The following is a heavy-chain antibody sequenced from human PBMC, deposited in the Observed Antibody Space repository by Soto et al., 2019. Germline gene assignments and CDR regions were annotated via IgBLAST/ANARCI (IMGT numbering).Heavy chain of an antibody. CDR3: ARGTAGYDFWSGYYTRPLYYGMDV. V-gene: IGHV1-18*04. D-gene: IGHD3-3*01. J-gene: IGHJ6*02. Sequence: ASVKVSCKASGYTFTSYGISWVRQTPGQGLEWMGWISAYNGNTNYAQKLQGRVTMTTDTSTSTAYMELRSLRSDDTAVYYCARGTAGYDFWSGYYTRPLYYGMDVWGQGTTVTVSS. CDR1: GYTFTSYG. CDR2: ISAYNGNT.